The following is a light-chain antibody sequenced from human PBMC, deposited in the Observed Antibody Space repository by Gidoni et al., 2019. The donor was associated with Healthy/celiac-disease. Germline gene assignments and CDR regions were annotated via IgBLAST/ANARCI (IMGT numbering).Light chain of an antibody. CDR1: QIVSSN. CDR3: QQYDNSHPFT. V-gene: IGKV3-15*01. CDR2: GAS. J-gene: IGKJ4*01. Sequence: EIVMTQSPATLSVSPGERATLSCRASQIVSSNLAWYQQKPGQAPRLLIYGASTRATGIPDRFSGSGSGTDFTLTISRLQSEDFAVYYCQQYDNSHPFTFGEGTKVEIK.